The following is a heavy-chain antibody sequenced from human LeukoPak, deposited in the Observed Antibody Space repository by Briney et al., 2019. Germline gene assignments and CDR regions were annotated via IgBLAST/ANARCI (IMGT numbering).Heavy chain of an antibody. CDR2: INSDGSST. D-gene: IGHD3-10*01. Sequence: GGSLRLSCAASGFTFSSYWMHWVRQAPGKGLVWVSRINSDGSSTHYADSVKDRFIISRDNSKNTLYLQMNSLRAEDTAVYYCAREAENYGLTLDIWGQGTMVTVSS. CDR3: AREAENYGLTLDI. J-gene: IGHJ3*02. V-gene: IGHV3-74*01. CDR1: GFTFSSYW.